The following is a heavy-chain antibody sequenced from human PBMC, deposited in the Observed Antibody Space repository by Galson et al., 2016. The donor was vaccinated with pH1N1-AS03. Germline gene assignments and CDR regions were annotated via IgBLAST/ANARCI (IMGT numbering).Heavy chain of an antibody. J-gene: IGHJ4*02. Sequence: SVKVSCKASGYTFTSYAMHWVRQAPGQGLEWMGWISAGNGDTKYSQKFQGRVTITRDTSASMAYMGLSSLRSEDTAVYYCARSDYGDYVDYWGQGTPVTVSS. CDR1: GYTFTSYA. V-gene: IGHV1-3*01. D-gene: IGHD4-17*01. CDR3: ARSDYGDYVDY. CDR2: ISAGNGDT.